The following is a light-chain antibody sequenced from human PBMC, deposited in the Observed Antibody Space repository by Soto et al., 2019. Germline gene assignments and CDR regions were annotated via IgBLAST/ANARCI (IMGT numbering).Light chain of an antibody. V-gene: IGKV3-15*01. Sequence: EIVMTQSPATLSVSPGETATLSCRASQSVSNNVAWYQQKPGQAPRLLILGASTRATGIPARFSGSGSGTEFTLSISSLQSADFAVYYCQQYYDWVTFGPGTKVDIK. J-gene: IGKJ3*01. CDR2: GAS. CDR3: QQYYDWVT. CDR1: QSVSNN.